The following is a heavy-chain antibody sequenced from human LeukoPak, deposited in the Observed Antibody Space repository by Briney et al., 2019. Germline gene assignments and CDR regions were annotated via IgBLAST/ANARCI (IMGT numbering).Heavy chain of an antibody. V-gene: IGHV1-2*02. CDR3: ARAYEYGWFDP. CDR2: INPKSGAT. CDR1: GYTFTAYF. Sequence: ASVKVSCKASGYTFTAYFIHWVRQAPGQGPEWMGWINPKSGATTYAQRFQGRVTMTWDTTITTAYMALTSLTSDDTVVYYCARAYEYGWFDPWGQGTLVTVSS. D-gene: IGHD3-16*01. J-gene: IGHJ5*02.